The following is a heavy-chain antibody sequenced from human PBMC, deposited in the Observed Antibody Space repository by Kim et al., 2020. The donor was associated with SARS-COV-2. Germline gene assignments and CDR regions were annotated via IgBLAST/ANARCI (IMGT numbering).Heavy chain of an antibody. CDR1: GGSFSGYY. J-gene: IGHJ3*02. CDR2: VTHAGST. D-gene: IGHD3-16*01. CDR3: AREPRYDEVEGSFDI. Sequence: SETLSLTCAVYGGSFSGYYWTWIRQPPGKGLEWIGEVTHAGSTGYNPSLKSRVTISVDTSKNQFSLKMTSVTAADTAVYYCAREPRYDEVEGSFDIWGQGTMVTVSS. V-gene: IGHV4-34*01.